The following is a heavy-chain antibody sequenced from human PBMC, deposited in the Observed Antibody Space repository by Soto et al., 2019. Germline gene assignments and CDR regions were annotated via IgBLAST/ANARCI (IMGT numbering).Heavy chain of an antibody. V-gene: IGHV3-30-3*01. CDR1: GFTFSSYA. CDR2: ISYDGSNK. Sequence: QVQLVESGGGVVQPGRSLRLSCVASGFTFSSYAMHWVRQAPGKGLEWVAVISYDGSNKYYADSVKGRFTISRDNSKNTLYLQMNSLRAEDTAVYYCARGGSSWAKYYFDYWGQGTLVTVSS. CDR3: ARGGSSWAKYYFDY. D-gene: IGHD6-13*01. J-gene: IGHJ4*02.